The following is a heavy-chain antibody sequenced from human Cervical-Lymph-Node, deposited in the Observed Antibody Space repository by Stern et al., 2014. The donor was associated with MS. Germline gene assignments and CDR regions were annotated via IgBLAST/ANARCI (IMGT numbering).Heavy chain of an antibody. D-gene: IGHD4-23*01. CDR1: GFTFSSYS. CDR3: ARGRGGNYRYYFDY. Sequence: VQLVESGGGLVKPGGSLRLSCAASGFTFSSYSMNWVRQAPGKGLEWVASISSCGSYIYYADSLKGRFTISRDNAKNSLYLQMNSLRAEDTAVYYCARGRGGNYRYYFDYWGQGTLVTVSS. V-gene: IGHV3-21*01. J-gene: IGHJ4*02. CDR2: ISSCGSYI.